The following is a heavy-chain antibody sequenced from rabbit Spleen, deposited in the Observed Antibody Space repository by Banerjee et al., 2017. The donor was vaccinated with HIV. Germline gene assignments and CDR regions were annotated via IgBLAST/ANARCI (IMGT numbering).Heavy chain of an antibody. J-gene: IGHJ6*01. V-gene: IGHV1S40*01. D-gene: IGHD8-1*01. CDR3: ARDSGSSFSSYGMDL. CDR1: GFSFSSSYY. Sequence: QSLEESGGDLVQPEGSLTLTCTASGFSFSSSYYMCWVRQAPGKGLECIACIYAGSSGSTYYANWAKGRFTISSDNAQYTVDLQMNSLTAADTATYFCARDSGSSFSSYGMDLWGPGTLVTVS. CDR2: IYAGSSGST.